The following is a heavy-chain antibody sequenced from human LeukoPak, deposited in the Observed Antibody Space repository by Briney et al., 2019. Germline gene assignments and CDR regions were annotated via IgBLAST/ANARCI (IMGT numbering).Heavy chain of an antibody. J-gene: IGHJ6*03. V-gene: IGHV3-30*02. D-gene: IGHD1-26*01. Sequence: GGSLRLSCAASGFTFSTYGMHWVRQAPGKGLEWVAFIRYDAINKYYADSVKGRFTISRDNSRNTLYLQMNSLRAEDTALYYCAKDGDTVSGTYYFDMDVWGKGTTVTVSS. CDR3: AKDGDTVSGTYYFDMDV. CDR2: IRYDAINK. CDR1: GFTFSTYG.